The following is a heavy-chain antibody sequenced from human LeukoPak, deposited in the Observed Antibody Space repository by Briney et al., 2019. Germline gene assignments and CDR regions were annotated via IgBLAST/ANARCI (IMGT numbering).Heavy chain of an antibody. CDR2: IYYSGST. CDR3: ARGAYGSGIRAYYYYYMDV. CDR1: GGSINSYY. Sequence: SETLSLTCTVSGGSINSYYWSWIRRPPGKGLEWSGDIYYSGSTNYNPSLNSRVTISVDTSKNQFSLNLGSVTAADTAVYYCARGAYGSGIRAYYYYYMDVWGKGTTVTVSS. V-gene: IGHV4-59*01. D-gene: IGHD3-10*01. J-gene: IGHJ6*03.